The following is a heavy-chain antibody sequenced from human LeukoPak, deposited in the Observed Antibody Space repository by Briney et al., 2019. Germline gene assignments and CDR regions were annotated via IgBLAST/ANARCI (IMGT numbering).Heavy chain of an antibody. CDR2: IRYDGSNK. CDR1: GFTFSSYG. D-gene: IGHD3-10*01. J-gene: IGHJ6*03. CDR3: ARGTMVRGVIITESFYYYMDV. Sequence: GGSLRLSCAASGFTFSSYGMHWVRQAPGKGLEWVAFIRYDGSNKYYADSVKGRFTISRDNSKNTLYLQMNSLRSEDTAVYYCARGTMVRGVIITESFYYYMDVWGKGTTVTISS. V-gene: IGHV3-30*02.